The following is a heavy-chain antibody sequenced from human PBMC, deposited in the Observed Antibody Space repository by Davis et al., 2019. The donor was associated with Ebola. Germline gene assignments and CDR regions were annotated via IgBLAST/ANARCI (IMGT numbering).Heavy chain of an antibody. V-gene: IGHV4-31*03. CDR2: VYHSGTT. CDR3: ASAVRHFGL. J-gene: IGHJ2*01. D-gene: IGHD1-1*01. Sequence: PSETLSLTCTVSGDSIDSAGYYWSWIRQFPGQGLQWIGFVYHSGTTYYNPSLESRVTISIETSKNQFSLQLNSVTAADTAVYYCASAVRHFGLWGRGTQVTVSS. CDR1: GDSIDSAGYY.